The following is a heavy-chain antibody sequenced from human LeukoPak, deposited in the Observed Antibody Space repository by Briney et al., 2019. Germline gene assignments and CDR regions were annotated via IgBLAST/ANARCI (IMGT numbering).Heavy chain of an antibody. J-gene: IGHJ4*02. V-gene: IGHV3-66*02. CDR2: IHLDGIT. CDR3: AGGSGTNY. CDR1: GITVSYLH. D-gene: IGHD2-8*01. Sequence: GGSLRLSCTASGITVSYLHMNWVRQAPGKGLEWVSVIHLDGITYYADSVKGRFTISRDNSKNRVYLEMNNLRPEDTALYYCAGGSGTNYWGQGTLVTVSS.